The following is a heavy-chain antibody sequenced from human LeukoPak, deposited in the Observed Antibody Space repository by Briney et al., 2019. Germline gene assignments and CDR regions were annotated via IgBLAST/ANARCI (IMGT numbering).Heavy chain of an antibody. V-gene: IGHV1-18*01. J-gene: IGHJ4*02. Sequence: ASVKVSCKASGYTFTSYGISWVRQAPGQGLEWRGWFSAFNGNTNHPGKRQGRVTMTTDTSTSTAYMELRRLRSDDTAVYYCARSLGDVVVVAALTPYYFDYWGQGTLVTVSS. CDR3: ARSLGDVVVVAALTPYYFDY. CDR1: GYTFTSYG. D-gene: IGHD2-15*01. CDR2: FSAFNGNT.